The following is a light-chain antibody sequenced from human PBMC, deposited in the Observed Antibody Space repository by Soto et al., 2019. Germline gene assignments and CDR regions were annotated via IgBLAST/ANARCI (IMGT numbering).Light chain of an antibody. V-gene: IGLV1-47*01. CDR1: SSTIVSNN. CDR3: YTWDESLSSVL. CDR2: END. J-gene: IGLJ2*01. Sequence: QSVLTQPPSASGTPGQRVTVSCSGSSSTIVSNNVAWYKKLAGSAPKLLIYENDQRPSGVPDRFSGSKSGTSSSLAISGLRPEDEATYYCYTWDESLSSVLFGGGTKLTVL.